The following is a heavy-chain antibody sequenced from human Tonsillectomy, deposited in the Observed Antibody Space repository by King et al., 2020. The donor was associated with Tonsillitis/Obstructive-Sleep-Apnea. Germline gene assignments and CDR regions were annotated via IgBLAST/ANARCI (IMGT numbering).Heavy chain of an antibody. CDR1: RYTFTGYY. CDR3: ARDRDHDLDV. V-gene: IGHV1-2*02. J-gene: IGHJ6*02. D-gene: IGHD5-24*01. Sequence: QLVQSGAEVKKPGASVKVSCTASRYTFTGYYMHWVRQAPGQGLEWVGWINPISGGAKYAQKFQGRVTITTDTSINTAYMELSRLRSDDTAVYYCARDRDHDLDVWGQGTTVIVSS. CDR2: INPISGGA.